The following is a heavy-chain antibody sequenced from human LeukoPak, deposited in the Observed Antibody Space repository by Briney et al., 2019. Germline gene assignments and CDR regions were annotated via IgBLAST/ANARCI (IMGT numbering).Heavy chain of an antibody. V-gene: IGHV4-4*07. Sequence: SETLSLTSTVSGVSISSYYWSWIRQSAGKGLEWIGRIYITGSTTYNPSLKSRVTMSLDTSKNQFSLKLSSVTAADTAVYYCARDSGTTGEVKFDPWGQGTLVTVSS. J-gene: IGHJ5*02. CDR1: GVSISSYY. CDR3: ARDSGTTGEVKFDP. CDR2: IYITGST. D-gene: IGHD3-10*01.